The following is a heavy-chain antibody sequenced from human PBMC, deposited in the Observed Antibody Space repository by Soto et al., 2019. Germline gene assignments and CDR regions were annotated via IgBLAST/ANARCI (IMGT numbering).Heavy chain of an antibody. J-gene: IGHJ4*02. CDR2: SSPRGDTI. D-gene: IGHD6-19*01. CDR3: AKGSHTNVGWPYYFES. Sequence: GGSLRLSCVASGFSLANYPMNWVRQTPGKGLEWISYSSPRGDTIYYADSVEGRLTISRDNARNSLSLHMSSLRDEDSALYYCAKGSHTNVGWPYYFESWGQGVTVTVSS. V-gene: IGHV3-48*02. CDR1: GFSLANYP.